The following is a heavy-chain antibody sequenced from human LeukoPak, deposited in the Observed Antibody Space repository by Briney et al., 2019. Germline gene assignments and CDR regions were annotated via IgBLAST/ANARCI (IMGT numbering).Heavy chain of an antibody. D-gene: IGHD2-15*01. CDR3: ARDVVFDY. J-gene: IGHJ4*02. Sequence: PGGSLRLSCAASGFSFSTYAMHWVRQAPGKGLEWVAVISYDGSDKYYADSVKGRFTFSRDNSKNTLYLQMNSLRAEDTAVYYCARDVVFDYWGQGTLVTVSS. V-gene: IGHV3-30-3*01. CDR1: GFSFSTYA. CDR2: ISYDGSDK.